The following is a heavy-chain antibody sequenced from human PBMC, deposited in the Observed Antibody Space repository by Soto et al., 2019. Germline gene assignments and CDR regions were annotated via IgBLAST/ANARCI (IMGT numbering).Heavy chain of an antibody. CDR1: GFSLNITGMG. CDR3: AHSTIWGSYRSPLHS. V-gene: IGHV2-5*02. J-gene: IGHJ4*02. Sequence: QIPLKESGPTLVKPTQTLTLTCAFSGFSLNITGMGVGWIRQPPGKALEWLALIYWDDDRRYSPTLKSRPTISMATSKAPVVLTMTTMDSVDTAPYYCAHSTIWGSYRSPLHSWGQGTLVTVSS. CDR2: IYWDDDR. D-gene: IGHD3-16*02.